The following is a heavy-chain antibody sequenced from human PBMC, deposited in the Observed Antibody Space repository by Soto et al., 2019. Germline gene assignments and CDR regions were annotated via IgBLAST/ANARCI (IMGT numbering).Heavy chain of an antibody. V-gene: IGHV4-4*02. D-gene: IGHD6-13*01. CDR1: GGSISSSNW. J-gene: IGHJ3*02. Sequence: QVQLQESGPGLVKPSGTLSLTCAVSGGSISSSNWWSWVRQPPGKGLEWIGEIYHSGSTNYNPSLKSRVTXXVXEXXNQFSLKLSSVTAADTAVYYCARDQAAAGLDAFDIWGQGTMVTVSS. CDR3: ARDQAAAGLDAFDI. CDR2: IYHSGST.